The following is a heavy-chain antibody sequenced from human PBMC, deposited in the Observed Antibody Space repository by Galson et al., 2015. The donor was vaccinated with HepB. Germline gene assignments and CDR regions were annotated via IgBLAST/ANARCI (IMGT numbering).Heavy chain of an antibody. CDR3: AKDRGLGDGMDV. CDR2: ISGSGGST. D-gene: IGHD3-16*01. CDR1: GFTFSSYA. V-gene: IGHV3-23*01. J-gene: IGHJ6*02. Sequence: SLRLSCAASGFTFSSYAMSWVRQAPGKGLEWVSAISGSGGSTYYAGSVKGRFTISRDNSKNTLYLQMNSLRAEDTAVYYCAKDRGLGDGMDVWGQGTTVTVSS.